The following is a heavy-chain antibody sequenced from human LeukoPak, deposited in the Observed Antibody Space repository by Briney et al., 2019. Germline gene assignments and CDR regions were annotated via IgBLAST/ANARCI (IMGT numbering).Heavy chain of an antibody. CDR1: GYTFTSYY. D-gene: IGHD3-3*01. CDR3: ARGGRDGYYDFWTSSYYYYYLHV. J-gene: IGHJ6*03. Sequence: GASVKVSCKASGYTFTSYYMHWVRQAPGQGLEWMGWMNPNSGNTGYAQKFQGRVTITRNTSISTAYMELSSLRSEDTAVYYCARGGRDGYYDFWTSSYYYYYLHVWGKGTTVTVSS. V-gene: IGHV1-8*03. CDR2: MNPNSGNT.